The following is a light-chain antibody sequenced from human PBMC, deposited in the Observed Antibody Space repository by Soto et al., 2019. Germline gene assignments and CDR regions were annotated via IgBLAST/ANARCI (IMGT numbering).Light chain of an antibody. J-gene: IGKJ2*01. CDR1: QSVSSN. Sequence: EIVMTQSPSTLSVSPGERATLSCRASQSVSSNLAWYQQKPGQAPRLLIYAASTRPSGIPSRFSGSGSGTEFTLTISSLQPEDVATYYCQQYNNGPRTFGQGTKLEIK. CDR2: AAS. CDR3: QQYNNGPRT. V-gene: IGKV3-15*01.